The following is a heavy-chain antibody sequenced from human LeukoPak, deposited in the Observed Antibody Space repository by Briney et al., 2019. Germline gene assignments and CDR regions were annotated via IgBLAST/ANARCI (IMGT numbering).Heavy chain of an antibody. CDR3: TADIVVVPAAIGYGMDV. J-gene: IGHJ6*02. D-gene: IGHD2-2*01. V-gene: IGHV3-15*01. Sequence: GGSLRLSCAASGFTFSNAWMSWVRQAPGKGLEWVGRIKSKTDGGTTDYAAPVKGRFTISRDDSKNTLYLQMNGLKTEDTAVYYCTADIVVVPAAIGYGMDVWGQGTTVTVSS. CDR2: IKSKTDGGTT. CDR1: GFTFSNAW.